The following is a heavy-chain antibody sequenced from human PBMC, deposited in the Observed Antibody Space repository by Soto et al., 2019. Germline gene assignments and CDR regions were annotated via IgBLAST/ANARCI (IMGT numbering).Heavy chain of an antibody. J-gene: IGHJ6*02. D-gene: IGHD2-2*01. V-gene: IGHV1-69*01. Sequence: QVQLVQSGAEVKKPGSSVKVSCKASGGTFGSYAISWVRQAPGQGLEWMGGIIPIPGTANYAQKFQGRVTIAEDESTSTAYMELSSLRSEDTAVYYCVCSQGSSTSLEIYYYYYYGMDVWGQGTTVTVSS. CDR3: VCSQGSSTSLEIYYYYYYGMDV. CDR2: IIPIPGTA. CDR1: GGTFGSYA.